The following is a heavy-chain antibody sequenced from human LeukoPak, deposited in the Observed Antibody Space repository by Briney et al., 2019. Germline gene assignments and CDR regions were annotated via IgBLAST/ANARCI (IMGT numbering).Heavy chain of an antibody. V-gene: IGHV4-34*01. J-gene: IGHJ4*02. Sequence: SETLSLTCAVCGGSLSGYYWSWIRQPPGKGLEWIGEINHSGSSNYNPSLKSGGTIYVDTSKNKFSLKLSSLTASDTAVYYCARQSPRYDVLTGYYWDYFDYWGQGTLVTVSS. CDR2: INHSGSS. CDR3: ARQSPRYDVLTGYYWDYFDY. D-gene: IGHD3-9*01. CDR1: GGSLSGYY.